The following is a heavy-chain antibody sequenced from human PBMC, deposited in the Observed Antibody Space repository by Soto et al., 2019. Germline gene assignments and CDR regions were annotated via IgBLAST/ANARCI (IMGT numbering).Heavy chain of an antibody. J-gene: IGHJ4*02. Sequence: GGSLRLSCAASGFTFSSYSMNWVRQAPGKGLEWVSYISSSSTTKYYADSVKGRFTISRDNAKNSLYLQMNSLRAEDTAVYYCARTARLLDSWGQGTLVTVSS. CDR3: ARTARLLDS. CDR2: ISSSSTTK. CDR1: GFTFSSYS. V-gene: IGHV3-48*01. D-gene: IGHD2-21*01.